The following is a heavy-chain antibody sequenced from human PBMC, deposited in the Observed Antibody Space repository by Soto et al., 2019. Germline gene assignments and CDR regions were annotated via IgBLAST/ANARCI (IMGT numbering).Heavy chain of an antibody. D-gene: IGHD6-19*01. CDR3: ARDPTVAGTPH. CDR2: ISWNGGSK. Sequence: GGSLRLSCAASGFTFDDYAMHWVRQAPGKGLEWVSGISWNGGSKYYADSVKGRFTISRDNSKNTLYLQMNSLRAEDTAVYYCARDPTVAGTPHWGQGTLVTVSS. V-gene: IGHV3-20*04. CDR1: GFTFDDYA. J-gene: IGHJ4*02.